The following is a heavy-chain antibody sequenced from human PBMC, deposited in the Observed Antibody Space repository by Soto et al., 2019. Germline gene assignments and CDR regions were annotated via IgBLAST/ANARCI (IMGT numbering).Heavy chain of an antibody. CDR1: GGSISSTNW. CDR2: IYHSGNT. J-gene: IGHJ4*02. Sequence: SETLSLTCAVSGGSISSTNWWTWVRQPPGKGLEWIGEIYHSGNTNYNPSLKSRVTMSVDKSNNQFSLNLISVTAADTAVYYCATRIVSAGNFDYWGQGTLVTVSS. D-gene: IGHD6-13*01. V-gene: IGHV4-4*02. CDR3: ATRIVSAGNFDY.